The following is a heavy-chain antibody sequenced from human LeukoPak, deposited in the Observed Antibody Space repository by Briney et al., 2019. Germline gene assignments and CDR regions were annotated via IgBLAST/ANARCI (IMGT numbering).Heavy chain of an antibody. CDR3: ARCSGSSTYHSDDY. V-gene: IGHV3-21*01. D-gene: IGHD2-15*01. J-gene: IGHJ4*02. CDR2: ISSKSRYI. Sequence: GGSLRLSCVVSGFTLSTYSINWVRQAPGEGREWVSSISSKSRYIYYADSVKGRFTISRDNAKNSLSLQMNSLRGEDTAVYYCARCSGSSTYHSDDYWGQGTLVTVSS. CDR1: GFTLSTYS.